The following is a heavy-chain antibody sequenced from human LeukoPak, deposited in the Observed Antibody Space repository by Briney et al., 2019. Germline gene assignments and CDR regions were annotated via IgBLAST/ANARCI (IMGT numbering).Heavy chain of an antibody. CDR2: ISAYNGNT. Sequence: ASVKVSCTASGYTFSSYGISWVRQAPGQGLEWMGWISAYNGNTNYAQKLQGRVTMTTDTSTSTAYMELRSLRSDNTAVYYCARVLVGAKVGDYWGQGTLVTVSS. J-gene: IGHJ4*02. D-gene: IGHD1-26*01. CDR3: ARVLVGAKVGDY. V-gene: IGHV1-18*01. CDR1: GYTFSSYG.